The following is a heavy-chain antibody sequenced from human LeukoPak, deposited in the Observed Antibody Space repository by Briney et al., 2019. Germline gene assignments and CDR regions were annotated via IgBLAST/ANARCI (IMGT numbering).Heavy chain of an antibody. Sequence: GVSLRLSCAASGFTVSSNYMSWLRQAPGKGLEWVSVIYSGGSTYYADSVKGRFTISRDNSKNTLYLQMNSQRAEDTAVYYCARDAATVTTRGVGDAFDIWCQGTMVTVSS. CDR2: IYSGGST. V-gene: IGHV3-66*01. CDR1: GFTVSSNY. D-gene: IGHD4-17*01. J-gene: IGHJ3*02. CDR3: ARDAATVTTRGVGDAFDI.